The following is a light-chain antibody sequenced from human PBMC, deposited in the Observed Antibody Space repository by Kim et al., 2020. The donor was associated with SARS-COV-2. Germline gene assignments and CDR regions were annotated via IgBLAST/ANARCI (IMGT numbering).Light chain of an antibody. Sequence: VTISCSGSTSNTGSNYVYWYQQLPGTAPKLLIYRNNQRPSGVPDRFSGSKSGTSASLAISGLRSEDEADYYCAAWDDSLSGRNVVFGGGTQLTVL. CDR2: RNN. V-gene: IGLV1-47*01. CDR3: AAWDDSLSGRNVV. CDR1: TSNTGSNY. J-gene: IGLJ2*01.